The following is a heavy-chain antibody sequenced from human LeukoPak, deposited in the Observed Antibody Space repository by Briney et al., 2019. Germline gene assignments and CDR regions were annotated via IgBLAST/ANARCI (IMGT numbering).Heavy chain of an antibody. D-gene: IGHD6-6*01. CDR2: ISSSGSTI. Sequence: GGSLRLSCAASGFTFSSYSMNWVRQAPGKGLEWISYISSSGSTIYYADSVKGRFTISRDNARNSLYLQMNSLRAEDTAVYYCARERAIASLRPYYFDYWGQGTLVTVSS. CDR3: ARERAIASLRPYYFDY. J-gene: IGHJ4*02. CDR1: GFTFSSYS. V-gene: IGHV3-48*04.